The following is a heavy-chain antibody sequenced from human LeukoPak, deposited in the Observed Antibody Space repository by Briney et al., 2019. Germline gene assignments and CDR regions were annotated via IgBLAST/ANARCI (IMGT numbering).Heavy chain of an antibody. CDR2: INHSGST. D-gene: IGHD3-3*01. J-gene: IGHJ6*03. CDR1: GGSFSGYY. V-gene: IGHV4-34*01. Sequence: PSETLSLTCAVYGGSFSGYYWSWIRQPPGKGLEWIGEINHSGSTNYNPSLKSRVTISVDTSKNQFSLKLSSVTAADTAVYYCARAFWGDYDVWSGRRGRYMDVWGKGTTVTVSS. CDR3: ARAFWGDYDVWSGRRGRYMDV.